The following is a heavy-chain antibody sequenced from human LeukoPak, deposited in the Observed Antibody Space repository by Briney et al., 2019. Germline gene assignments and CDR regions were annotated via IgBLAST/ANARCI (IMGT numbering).Heavy chain of an antibody. J-gene: IGHJ4*02. V-gene: IGHV3-43*02. D-gene: IGHD6-13*01. CDR1: GFTFDDYA. CDR3: AKVGSSWRRTDYFDY. Sequence: GGSLRLSCAASGFTFDDYAMHWVRQAPGKGLEWVSLISGNGGNTYYADSVKGRFTISRDNSKNSLYLQMNSLTTEDTALYYCAKVGSSWRRTDYFDYWGQGTLVTVSS. CDR2: ISGNGGNT.